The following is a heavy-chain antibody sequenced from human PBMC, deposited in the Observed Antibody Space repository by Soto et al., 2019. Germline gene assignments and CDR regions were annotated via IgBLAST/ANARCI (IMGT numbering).Heavy chain of an antibody. CDR2: IYYRGNT. Sequence: QLQLQESGPGLVKPSETLSLTCSVSGYSINSYNYYWGWIRHLPGKRLGWIGSIYYRGNTYYNTYPKTRVHISLDKSKSQFSMKLNSVNVADSAVYFYARLEGLAPISYYFAYWGQGTLVTVSS. CDR3: ARLEGLAPISYYFAY. J-gene: IGHJ4*02. D-gene: IGHD3-9*01. V-gene: IGHV4-39*01. CDR1: GYSINSYNYY.